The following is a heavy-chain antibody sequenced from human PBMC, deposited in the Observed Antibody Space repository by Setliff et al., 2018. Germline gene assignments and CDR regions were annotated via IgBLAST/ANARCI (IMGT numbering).Heavy chain of an antibody. CDR1: GYSFTNYG. D-gene: IGHD3-10*01. J-gene: IGHJ4*02. V-gene: IGHV1-3*01. CDR3: ARGEDFYGSGTYYH. CDR2: MNGGSGNT. Sequence: GASVKVSCKTSGYSFTNYGINWVRQAPGQRLEWMGWMNGGSGNTKYSQKFQGRVTITRDTSASTAYMELSSLRSEDTAVYYCARGEDFYGSGTYYHWGQGTLVTVSS.